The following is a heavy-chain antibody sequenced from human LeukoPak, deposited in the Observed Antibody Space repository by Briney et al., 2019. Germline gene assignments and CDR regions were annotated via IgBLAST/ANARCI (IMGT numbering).Heavy chain of an antibody. D-gene: IGHD2-15*01. Sequence: GGSLRLSCAVSGFTFSSYGMHWVRQAPGKGLEWVAVIWYDGSNKYYADSVKGRFTISRDNSKNTLYLQMNSLRAEDTAVYYCAKGKQGLSCSGGSCYLDYWGQGTLVTVSS. CDR3: AKGKQGLSCSGGSCYLDY. CDR1: GFTFSSYG. J-gene: IGHJ4*02. CDR2: IWYDGSNK. V-gene: IGHV3-33*06.